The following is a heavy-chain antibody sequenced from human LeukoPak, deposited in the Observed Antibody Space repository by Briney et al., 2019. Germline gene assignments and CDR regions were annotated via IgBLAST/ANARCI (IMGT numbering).Heavy chain of an antibody. CDR1: GFTFSSYA. CDR3: AKDSNHRAYYYDRSGYSH. D-gene: IGHD3-22*01. Sequence: GRSLRLSCAASGFTFSSYAMHWVRQAPGKGLEWVAVISYDGSNKYYADSVKGRFTISRDNAKNSLYLQMNSLRAEDTALYYCAKDSNHRAYYYDRSGYSHWGQGTLVTVSS. V-gene: IGHV3-30-3*01. J-gene: IGHJ4*02. CDR2: ISYDGSNK.